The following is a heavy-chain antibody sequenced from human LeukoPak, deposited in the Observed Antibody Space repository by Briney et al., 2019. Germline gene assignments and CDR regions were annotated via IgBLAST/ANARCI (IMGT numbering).Heavy chain of an antibody. D-gene: IGHD4-11*01. CDR2: ISYDGSNK. J-gene: IGHJ4*02. V-gene: IGHV3-30*04. Sequence: PGGSLRLSCAASAFTFSSYAMHWVRQAPGKGLEWVAVISYDGSNKYYADSVKGRFTISRDNSKNTLYLQMNSLRAEDTAVYYCARDRGFLQWPTDYYFDYWGQGTLVTVSS. CDR3: ARDRGFLQWPTDYYFDY. CDR1: AFTFSSYA.